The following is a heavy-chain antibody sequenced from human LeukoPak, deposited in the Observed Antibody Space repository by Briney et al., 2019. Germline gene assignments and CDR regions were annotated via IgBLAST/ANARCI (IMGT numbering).Heavy chain of an antibody. J-gene: IGHJ6*03. D-gene: IGHD1-1*01. CDR1: GFTFSSYG. V-gene: IGHV3-30*02. CDR3: AKTANWNDQHMDV. Sequence: GGSLRLSCAASGFTFSSYGMHWVRQAPGKGLEWVAFIRYDGSNKYYADSVKGRFTISRDNSKNTLYLQMNSLRAEDTAVYYCAKTANWNDQHMDVWGKGTTVTISS. CDR2: IRYDGSNK.